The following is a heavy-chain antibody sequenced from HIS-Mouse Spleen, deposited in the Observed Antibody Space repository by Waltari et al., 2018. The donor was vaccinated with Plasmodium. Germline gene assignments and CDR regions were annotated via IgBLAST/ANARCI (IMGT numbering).Heavy chain of an antibody. CDR3: ARDRITGTSYFDY. CDR2: IYYSGST. CDR1: GGSISSSMYH. V-gene: IGHV4-39*07. Sequence: QLQLQESGPGLVKPSETLSLTRTVPGGSISSSMYHWGRIRQPPGQGLEWIGGIYYSGSTYYNPSLKSRVTISVDTSKNQFSLKLSSVTAADTAVYYCARDRITGTSYFDYWGQGTLVTVSS. D-gene: IGHD1-7*01. J-gene: IGHJ4*02.